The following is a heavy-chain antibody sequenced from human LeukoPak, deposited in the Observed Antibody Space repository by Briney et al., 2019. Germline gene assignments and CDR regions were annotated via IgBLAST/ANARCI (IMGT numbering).Heavy chain of an antibody. V-gene: IGHV1-18*01. Sequence: ASVKVSCKASGYTFRSYGFSWVRQAPGQGLEWMGWISPYNGNTNYAQTFQGRVTMTTDTSTSTAYMELRSLRFDDAAVYYCARVGGYFDYWGRGTLVTVSS. CDR1: GYTFRSYG. J-gene: IGHJ4*02. CDR2: ISPYNGNT. CDR3: ARVGGYFDY.